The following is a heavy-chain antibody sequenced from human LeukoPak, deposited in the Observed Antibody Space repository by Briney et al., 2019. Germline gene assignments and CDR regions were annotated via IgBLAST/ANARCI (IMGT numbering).Heavy chain of an antibody. V-gene: IGHV3-11*04. J-gene: IGHJ4*02. CDR2: ISSSGSTI. CDR1: GFTFSDYY. D-gene: IGHD5-24*01. Sequence: PGGSLRLSCAASGFTFSDYYMSWIRQAPGKGLEWVSYISSSGSTIYYADSVKGRFTISRDNSKNTLYLQMNSLRAEDTAVYYCARDLEEMATILWGQGTLVTVSS. CDR3: ARDLEEMATIL.